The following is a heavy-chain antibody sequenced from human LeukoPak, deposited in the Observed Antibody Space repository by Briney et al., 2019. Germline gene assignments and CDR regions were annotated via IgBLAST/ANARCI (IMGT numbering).Heavy chain of an antibody. Sequence: SETLSLTCTVSGGSMRSYYWSWIRQPPGKGLELIGYVYYSGTANYNPSLESRVTILVDTSKNQFSLNLSSVTAADTAVHYCARTKSGWYYSDYWGQGTLVSVSS. D-gene: IGHD6-19*01. CDR1: GGSMRSYY. CDR3: ARTKSGWYYSDY. CDR2: VYYSGTA. J-gene: IGHJ4*02. V-gene: IGHV4-59*08.